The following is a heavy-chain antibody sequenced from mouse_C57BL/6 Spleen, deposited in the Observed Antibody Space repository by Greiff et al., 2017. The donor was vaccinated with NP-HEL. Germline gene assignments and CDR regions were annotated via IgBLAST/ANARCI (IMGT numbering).Heavy chain of an antibody. Sequence: EVQLQQSGAELVRPGASVKLSCTASGFNIKDDYMHWVKQRPEQGLEWIGWIDPENGDTEYASKFQGKATITADTSSNTAYLQLSSLTSEDTAVYYCTFYYDYDENYWGQGTTLTVSS. CDR1: GFNIKDDY. CDR3: TFYYDYDENY. D-gene: IGHD2-4*01. J-gene: IGHJ2*01. V-gene: IGHV14-4*01. CDR2: IDPENGDT.